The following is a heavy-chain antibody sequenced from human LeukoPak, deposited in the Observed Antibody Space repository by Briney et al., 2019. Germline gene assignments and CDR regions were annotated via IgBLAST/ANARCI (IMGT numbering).Heavy chain of an antibody. J-gene: IGHJ4*02. CDR3: ARAPYCGGDCYWNIDY. Sequence: SVKVSCKASGGTFSSYAISWVRQAPGQGLEWMGGIIPIFGTANYAQKFQGRVTITADESASTAYMELSSLRSEDTAVYYCARAPYCGGDCYWNIDYWGQGTLVTVSS. D-gene: IGHD2-21*02. V-gene: IGHV1-69*13. CDR1: GGTFSSYA. CDR2: IIPIFGTA.